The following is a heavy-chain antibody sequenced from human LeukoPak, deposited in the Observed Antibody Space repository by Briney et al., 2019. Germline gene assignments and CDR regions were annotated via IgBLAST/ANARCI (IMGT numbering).Heavy chain of an antibody. CDR2: IYSGGST. D-gene: IGHD3-9*01. V-gene: IGHV3-53*01. CDR1: GFTVSSNY. CDR3: ASRGATKYYDILTGYYISDDAFDI. Sequence: GGSPRLSCAASGFTVSSNYMSWVRQAPGKGLEWVSVIYSGGSTYYADSVKGRFTISRDNSKNTLYLQMNSLRAEDTAVYYCASRGATKYYDILTGYYISDDAFDIWGQGTMVTVSS. J-gene: IGHJ3*02.